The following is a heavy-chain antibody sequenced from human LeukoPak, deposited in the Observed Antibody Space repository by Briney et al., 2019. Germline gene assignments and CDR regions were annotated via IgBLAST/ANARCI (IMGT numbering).Heavy chain of an antibody. J-gene: IGHJ4*02. CDR2: ITSSGETT. Sequence: GGSLRLSCAASGSIPFNSYSMSWVRQAPGKGLEWVSAITSSGETTYYADSVKGRFTISRDNSKNMVYLQMNSLRAEDAATYYCAKMQGYFDCWGQGSLVTVSS. CDR1: GSIPFNSYS. CDR3: AKMQGYFDC. V-gene: IGHV3-23*01.